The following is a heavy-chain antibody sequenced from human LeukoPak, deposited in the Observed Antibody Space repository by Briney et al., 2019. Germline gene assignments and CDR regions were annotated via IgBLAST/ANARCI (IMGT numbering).Heavy chain of an antibody. CDR3: ARGLDACYWFDP. D-gene: IGHD5-24*01. CDR2: INHSGST. CDR1: GGSISSSSYY. Sequence: SETLSLTCTVSGGSISSSSYYWGWIRQPPGKGLEWIGEINHSGSTNYNPSLKSRVTISVDTSKNQFSLKLSSVTAADTAVYYCARGLDACYWFDPWGQGTLVTVSS. J-gene: IGHJ5*02. V-gene: IGHV4-39*07.